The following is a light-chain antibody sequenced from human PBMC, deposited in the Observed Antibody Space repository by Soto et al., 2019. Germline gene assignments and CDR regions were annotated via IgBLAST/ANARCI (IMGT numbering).Light chain of an antibody. J-gene: IGLJ1*01. CDR3: QSYDSSLSALHV. CDR1: SSNIGAGYD. CDR2: GSS. V-gene: IGLV1-40*01. Sequence: QSVLTQPPSVSGAPGQRVTISCTGSSSNIGAGYDVHWYQQLPGTAPKLLIYGSSNRPSGVPDRFSGSKSGTSASLAITGLQAEDEADYYCQSYDSSLSALHVFGTGTKVTVL.